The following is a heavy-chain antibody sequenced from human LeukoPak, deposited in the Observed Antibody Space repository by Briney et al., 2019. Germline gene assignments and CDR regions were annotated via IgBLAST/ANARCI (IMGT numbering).Heavy chain of an antibody. CDR1: GYTFTGYY. V-gene: IGHV1-2*02. Sequence: GASVKVSCKASGYTFTGYYMHWVRQAPGQGLEWMGWINPNSGGTNYAQKFQGRVTMTRDTSISTAYMELSRLRSEDTAVYYCAREKGAYCGGDCYDDAFDIWGQGTMVTVSS. CDR3: AREKGAYCGGDCYDDAFDI. CDR2: INPNSGGT. J-gene: IGHJ3*02. D-gene: IGHD2-21*02.